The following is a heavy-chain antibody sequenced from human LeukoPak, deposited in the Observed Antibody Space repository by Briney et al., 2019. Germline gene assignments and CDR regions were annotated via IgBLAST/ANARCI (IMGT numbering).Heavy chain of an antibody. CDR1: GFTFSSYS. CDR2: ISSSSSYI. V-gene: IGHV3-21*01. Sequence: GGSLRLSCAASGFTFSSYSMNWVRQAPGKGVEWVSSISSSSSYIYYADSVKGRFTISRDNAKNSLYLQMNSLRAEDTAVYYCAVDYGDLWSTFDIWGQGTMVTVSS. J-gene: IGHJ3*02. D-gene: IGHD4-17*01. CDR3: AVDYGDLWSTFDI.